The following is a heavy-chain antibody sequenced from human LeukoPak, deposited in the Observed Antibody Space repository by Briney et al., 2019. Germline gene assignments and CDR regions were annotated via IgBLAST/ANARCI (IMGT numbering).Heavy chain of an antibody. V-gene: IGHV4-61*02. D-gene: IGHD3-22*01. CDR2: IYTSGST. Sequence: SETLSLTCTVSGGSIRIGSYYWSWIRQPAGKGLEWIGRIYTSGSTNYNPSLKSRVTISVDTSKNQFSLKLSSVTAADTAVYYCARARYYDSSGYYSNDAFDIWGQGTMVTLSS. CDR1: GGSIRIGSYY. J-gene: IGHJ3*02. CDR3: ARARYYDSSGYYSNDAFDI.